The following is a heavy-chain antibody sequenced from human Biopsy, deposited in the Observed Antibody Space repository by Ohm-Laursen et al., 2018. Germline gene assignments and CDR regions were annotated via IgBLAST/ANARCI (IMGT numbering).Heavy chain of an antibody. V-gene: IGHV4-31*03. CDR2: ISYNERT. Sequence: SQTLSLTCSVSGVSVKTSGYFWAWIRQRPGKGLEMIGYISYNERTHYNPSLTSRLAIQIDTSNNHISLHLRSVSVAGAAVYYCVREPKTGSAEAWYFDLWGRGSPVTVPS. CDR3: VREPKTGSAEAWYFDL. J-gene: IGHJ2*01. D-gene: IGHD3-9*01. CDR1: GVSVKTSGYF.